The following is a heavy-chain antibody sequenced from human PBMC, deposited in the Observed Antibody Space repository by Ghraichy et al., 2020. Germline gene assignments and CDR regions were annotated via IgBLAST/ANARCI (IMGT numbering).Heavy chain of an antibody. V-gene: IGHV4-59*01. CDR3: ARALGLSL. CDR1: GASITSNH. J-gene: IGHJ4*02. CDR2: VYYGGSA. Sequence: SETLSLTCTVSGASITSNHLSWIRQPPGKGLEWIGNVYYGGSATTNPALKSRVTISMDTSNNQYSLMLSSVTAADTAIYYCARALGLSLWGQGTLVTVSS.